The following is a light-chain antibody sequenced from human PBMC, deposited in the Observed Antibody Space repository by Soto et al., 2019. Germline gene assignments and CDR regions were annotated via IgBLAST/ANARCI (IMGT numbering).Light chain of an antibody. V-gene: IGKV3-15*01. Sequence: EIVLTQSPATLSASPGERATLSCRASQSVRSNLAWYQQKPGQAPRLLIFDASTRATNIPARFSGSGSGTEFTLTISSLQSEDFAVYYCQQYSNWPPLTFGGGTKVEIK. CDR3: QQYSNWPPLT. CDR1: QSVRSN. CDR2: DAS. J-gene: IGKJ4*01.